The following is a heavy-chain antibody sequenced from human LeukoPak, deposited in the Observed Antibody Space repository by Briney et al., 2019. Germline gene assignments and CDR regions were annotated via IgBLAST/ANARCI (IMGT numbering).Heavy chain of an antibody. D-gene: IGHD6-19*01. Sequence: ASVKVSRKASGYTFTGYYIHWVRQAPGQGLEWMGWINPNSGVTNYAQNFQGRVTMTRDTSITTAYMELRRLRSDDTAVYYCARDRALAGTNVDAFDIWGQGTMVTVSS. CDR2: INPNSGVT. J-gene: IGHJ3*02. V-gene: IGHV1-2*02. CDR3: ARDRALAGTNVDAFDI. CDR1: GYTFTGYY.